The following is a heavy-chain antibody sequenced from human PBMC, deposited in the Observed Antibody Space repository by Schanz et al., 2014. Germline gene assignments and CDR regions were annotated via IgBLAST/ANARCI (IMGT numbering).Heavy chain of an antibody. CDR1: GYTFTSHG. V-gene: IGHV1-18*01. Sequence: QVQLVQSGAEVKKPGASVKVSCKASGYTFTSHGISWVRQAPGQGLEWMGWITAYNGDTNYAQKLQGRVTMTTDTSTSTSYMELTSLRFDDTAVYYCARAKRFGDMDVWGQGTTVTVSS. CDR2: ITAYNGDT. J-gene: IGHJ6*02. D-gene: IGHD3-10*01. CDR3: ARAKRFGDMDV.